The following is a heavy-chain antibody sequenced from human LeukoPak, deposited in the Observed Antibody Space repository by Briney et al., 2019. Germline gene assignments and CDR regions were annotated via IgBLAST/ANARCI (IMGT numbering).Heavy chain of an antibody. J-gene: IGHJ4*02. CDR1: GYTFINYG. CDR2: ISGYSGNT. D-gene: IGHD4-23*01. V-gene: IGHV1-18*01. Sequence: ASAKVSCKASGYTFINYGITWVRQAPGQGLEWMGWISGYSGNTRYAQKFQGRVTMTTDTSTSIAYMEMRGLISDDTALYYCARAPKDYGGISGAQTFDDWGQGTLVTVSS. CDR3: ARAPKDYGGISGAQTFDD.